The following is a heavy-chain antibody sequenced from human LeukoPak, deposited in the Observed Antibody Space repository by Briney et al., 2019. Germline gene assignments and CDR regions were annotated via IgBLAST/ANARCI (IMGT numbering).Heavy chain of an antibody. J-gene: IGHJ6*02. CDR2: ISSNGGST. D-gene: IGHD2-15*01. Sequence: GGSLRLSCAASGFTFSSYAMHWVRQAPGKGLEYVSAISSNGGSTYYANSVKGRFTISRDNSKNRLYLQMGSLRAEDMGVYYCARVGSNYYYYGMDVWGQGTTVTVSS. CDR3: ARVGSNYYYYGMDV. V-gene: IGHV3-64*01. CDR1: GFTFSSYA.